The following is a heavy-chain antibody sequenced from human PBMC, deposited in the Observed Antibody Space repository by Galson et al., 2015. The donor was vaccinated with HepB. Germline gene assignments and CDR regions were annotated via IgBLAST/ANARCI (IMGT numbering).Heavy chain of an antibody. Sequence: SLRLSCAASGFSLRSYTMSWVRQAPGKGMEWVSSISMSNSYISYADSLRGRFAISRDNAKNLLFLQMNSLRAEDTAAYYCARARGQDYSNYCWGQGTLVTVSS. J-gene: IGHJ4*02. CDR3: ARARGQDYSNYC. CDR1: GFSLRSYT. D-gene: IGHD4-11*01. CDR2: ISMSNSYI. V-gene: IGHV3-21*01.